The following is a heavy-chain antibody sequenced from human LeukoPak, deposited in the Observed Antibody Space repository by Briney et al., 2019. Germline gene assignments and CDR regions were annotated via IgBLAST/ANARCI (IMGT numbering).Heavy chain of an antibody. CDR1: GYTFTSYG. D-gene: IGHD5-24*01. CDR2: ISPNSGGT. Sequence: GASVKVSCKASGYTFTSYGISWVRQAPGQGLEWMGWISPNSGGTNYAQKFQGRVTMTRDTSISTAYMELSRLRSDDTAVYYCARGDGSGWAVYNYFDYWGQGTLVTVSS. V-gene: IGHV1-2*02. J-gene: IGHJ4*02. CDR3: ARGDGSGWAVYNYFDY.